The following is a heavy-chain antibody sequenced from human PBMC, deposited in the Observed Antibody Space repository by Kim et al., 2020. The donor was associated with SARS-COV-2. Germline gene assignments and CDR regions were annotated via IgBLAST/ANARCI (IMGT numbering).Heavy chain of an antibody. Sequence: IFYHPSLQRQVDMSVDTSKTQFSLRLRSVTAVDTAVYYCARTGGGHWYFDLWGRGTLVTVSS. CDR2: I. V-gene: IGHV4-28*02. CDR3: ARTGGGHWYFDL. J-gene: IGHJ2*01. D-gene: IGHD2-15*01.